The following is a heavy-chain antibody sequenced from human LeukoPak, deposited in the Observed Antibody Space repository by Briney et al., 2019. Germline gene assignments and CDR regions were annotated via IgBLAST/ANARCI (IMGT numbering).Heavy chain of an antibody. CDR2: INQDGREK. J-gene: IGHJ4*02. D-gene: IGHD3-16*01. CDR3: TSGGRVQ. Sequence: ESLTLSCAASGFSFSAYWMNWVRQAPGKGMECVATINQDGREKYHVDSMRGGLTISRDNANNSLYLQMHSLRVDDTAVYYGTSGGRVQWGQGTLVTVS. CDR1: GFSFSAYW. V-gene: IGHV3-7*05.